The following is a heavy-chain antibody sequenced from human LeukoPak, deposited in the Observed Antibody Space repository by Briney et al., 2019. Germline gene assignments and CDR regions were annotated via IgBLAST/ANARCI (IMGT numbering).Heavy chain of an antibody. CDR2: INHSGST. CDR1: GXSFSGYY. J-gene: IGHJ4*02. Sequence: SGTLSLTFAVYGXSFSGYYWSWIRQPPGKGLEWIREINHSGSTNYNPSLKSRVTISVDTSKNQFSLKLSSVTAADTAVYYCARGLYDSSGFSEGIFDYWGQGTLVTVSS. CDR3: ARGLYDSSGFSEGIFDY. V-gene: IGHV4-34*01. D-gene: IGHD3-22*01.